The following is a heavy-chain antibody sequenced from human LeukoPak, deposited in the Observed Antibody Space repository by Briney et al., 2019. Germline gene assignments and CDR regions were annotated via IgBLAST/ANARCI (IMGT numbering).Heavy chain of an antibody. CDR3: ARARWVSGSYSDAFDI. D-gene: IGHD1-26*01. Sequence: GGSLRLSCAASGFTFSSYGMHWVRQAPGKGLEWVTFIRYDGTNKYYADSVKGRFAISRDNSKNTLYLQMNSLRVEDTALYYCARARWVSGSYSDAFDIWGQGTMVTVSS. CDR2: IRYDGTNK. CDR1: GFTFSSYG. J-gene: IGHJ3*02. V-gene: IGHV3-30*02.